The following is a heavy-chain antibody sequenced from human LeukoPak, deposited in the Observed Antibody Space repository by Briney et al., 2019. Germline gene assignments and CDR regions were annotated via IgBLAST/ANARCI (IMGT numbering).Heavy chain of an antibody. Sequence: PGGSLRLSCAASGFTFSSYSMNWVRQAPGKGLEWVSSISSSSSYIYYADSVKGRFTISRDNAKNSLYLQMNSLRAEDTAVYYCARGGEWVTLRQEFDYWGQGTLVTVSS. CDR3: ARGGEWVTLRQEFDY. CDR2: ISSSSSYI. V-gene: IGHV3-21*01. CDR1: GFTFSSYS. D-gene: IGHD1-26*01. J-gene: IGHJ4*02.